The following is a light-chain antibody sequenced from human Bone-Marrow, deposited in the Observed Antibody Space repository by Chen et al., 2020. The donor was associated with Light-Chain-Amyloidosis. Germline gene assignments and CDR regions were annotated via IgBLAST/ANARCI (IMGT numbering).Light chain of an antibody. CDR2: GNS. Sequence: QSVLTQPPSVSGAPGQRVTISCPGSSSNIGAGYDVNWYQQLPGTAPKLLIYGNSNRPSGVPDRCSGSKSGTSASLAITGLQAEDEADYYCQSYDSSLSGFYVFGTGTKVTVL. CDR3: QSYDSSLSGFYV. V-gene: IGLV1-40*01. CDR1: SSNIGAGYD. J-gene: IGLJ1*01.